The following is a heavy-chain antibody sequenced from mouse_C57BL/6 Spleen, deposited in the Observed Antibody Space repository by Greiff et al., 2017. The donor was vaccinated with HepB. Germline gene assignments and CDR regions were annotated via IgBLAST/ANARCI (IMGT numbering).Heavy chain of an antibody. CDR1: GFTFSDAW. V-gene: IGHV6-6*01. D-gene: IGHD4-1*01. CDR2: IRNKANNHAT. J-gene: IGHJ2*01. Sequence: EVQVVESGGGLVQPGGSMKLSCAASGFTFSDAWMDWVRQSPEKGLEWVAEIRNKANNHATYYAESVKGRFTISRDDSKSSVYLQMNSLRAEDTGIYYRNWNDNWGYFDYWGQGTTLTVSS. CDR3: NWNDNWGYFDY.